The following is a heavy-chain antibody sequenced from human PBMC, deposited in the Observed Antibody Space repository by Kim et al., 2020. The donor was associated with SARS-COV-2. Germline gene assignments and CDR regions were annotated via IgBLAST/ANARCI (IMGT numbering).Heavy chain of an antibody. Sequence: SETLSLTCTVSGGSISSGGYYWSWIRQHPGKGLEWIGYIYYSGSTYYNPSLKSRVTISVDTSKNQFSLKLSSVTAADTAVYYCAREPERYCSGGSCYKPAYYYYYGMDVWGQGTTVTVSS. V-gene: IGHV4-31*03. D-gene: IGHD2-15*01. J-gene: IGHJ6*02. CDR2: IYYSGST. CDR3: AREPERYCSGGSCYKPAYYYYYGMDV. CDR1: GGSISSGGYY.